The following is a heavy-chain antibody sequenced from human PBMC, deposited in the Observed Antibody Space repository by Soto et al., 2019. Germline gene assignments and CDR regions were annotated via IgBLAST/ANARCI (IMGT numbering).Heavy chain of an antibody. CDR3: ARCLLGGAAN. Sequence: QVQLQQWGAGLLKPSETLSLTCAVYGGSFSGYYWSWIRQPPGKGLEWIGEINPSGSTNYNPSLKSRVTISVDTSKNQFFLKLSSVTAADTSVYYCARCLLGGAANWGQGTLVTVS. D-gene: IGHD2-15*01. CDR1: GGSFSGYY. CDR2: INPSGST. J-gene: IGHJ1*01. V-gene: IGHV4-34*01.